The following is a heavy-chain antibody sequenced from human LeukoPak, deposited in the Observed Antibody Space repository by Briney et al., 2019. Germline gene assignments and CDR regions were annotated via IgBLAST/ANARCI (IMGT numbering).Heavy chain of an antibody. CDR3: ARDYTATGAMDV. D-gene: IGHD2-21*02. Sequence: SGGSLRLSCAASGFALSAYWMNWVRQAPGKGLQWLANIKQDGTVQHYVDSVKGRFTISRDNAKNSLFLQMNSLSAEDTALYYCARDYTATGAMDVWGQGTTVTVSS. V-gene: IGHV3-7*01. J-gene: IGHJ6*02. CDR1: GFALSAYW. CDR2: IKQDGTVQ.